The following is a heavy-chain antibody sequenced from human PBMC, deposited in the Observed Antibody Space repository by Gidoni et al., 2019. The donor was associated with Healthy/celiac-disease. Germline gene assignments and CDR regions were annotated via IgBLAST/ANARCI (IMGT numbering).Heavy chain of an antibody. Sequence: DVQLVQSGAEVKQLAASRRSSCKGSGYSFTSYWIRWVRQRPWKGLEWMGRIVPSYSYTNYSPSFQVHVTSSADKSISTAYLQWGSLKASDTAMYYCARLQGRYYYYMDVWGKGTTVTVSS. J-gene: IGHJ6*03. CDR3: ARLQGRYYYYMDV. D-gene: IGHD1-1*01. CDR1: GYSFTSYW. CDR2: IVPSYSYT. V-gene: IGHV5-10-1*03.